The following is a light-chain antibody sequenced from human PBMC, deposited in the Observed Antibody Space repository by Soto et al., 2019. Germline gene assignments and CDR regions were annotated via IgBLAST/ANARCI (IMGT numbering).Light chain of an antibody. V-gene: IGKV3-15*01. CDR3: QQYNDWPIT. Sequence: EVVLTQSPATLSVSPGDRVILSCWASQSVGSLLAWYQQKPGQAPRLLIYRASTRATDIPARFSGSGSGTEVSLTISSLQSEDLAVYYCQQYNDWPITFGQGTRLEIQ. J-gene: IGKJ5*01. CDR2: RAS. CDR1: QSVGSL.